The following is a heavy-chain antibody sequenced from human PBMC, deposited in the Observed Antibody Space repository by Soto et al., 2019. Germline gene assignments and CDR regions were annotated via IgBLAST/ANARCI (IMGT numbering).Heavy chain of an antibody. CDR1: GGSVSNSNYY. V-gene: IGHV4-39*01. CDR2: VYYRGRS. CDR3: VSQRTSVLTQAYFDY. Sequence: PSETLSLTCTVSGGSVSNSNYYWGCIRQSPGKGLEWIGSVYYRGRSYSKSSVKSRVTISVDTSKNQFSLNLNSVTASDTAVYFCVSQRTSVLTQAYFDYWGPGAQVTVSS. D-gene: IGHD2-8*01. J-gene: IGHJ4*02.